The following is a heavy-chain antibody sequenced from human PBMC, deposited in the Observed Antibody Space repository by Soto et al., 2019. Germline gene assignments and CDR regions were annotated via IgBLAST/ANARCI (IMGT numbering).Heavy chain of an antibody. CDR1: GFTFSSYG. D-gene: IGHD1-20*01. CDR3: AKVIGTGTANFDY. CDR2: ISYDGSNK. Sequence: QVQLVESGGGVVQPGRSLRLSCAASGFTFSSYGMHWVRQAPGKGLEWVAVISYDGSNKYYADSVKGRFTISRDNSKNTLYLQMNSLRADDTAVYYCAKVIGTGTANFDYWGQGNLVTASS. V-gene: IGHV3-30*18. J-gene: IGHJ4*02.